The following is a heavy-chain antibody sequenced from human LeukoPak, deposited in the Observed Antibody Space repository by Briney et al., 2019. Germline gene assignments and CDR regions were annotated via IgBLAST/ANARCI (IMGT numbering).Heavy chain of an antibody. D-gene: IGHD1-26*01. Sequence: GGSLRLSCEASGFIFSTYAVHCVRQAPGKGLEWLAVISSDGSNKYQVDSVKGRFTISRDNSKNTLYLEMDSVRLGDTAVYYCARDDIVVGATILDYWGQGTLVTVSS. CDR2: ISSDGSNK. J-gene: IGHJ4*02. V-gene: IGHV3-30*04. CDR1: GFIFSTYA. CDR3: ARDDIVVGATILDY.